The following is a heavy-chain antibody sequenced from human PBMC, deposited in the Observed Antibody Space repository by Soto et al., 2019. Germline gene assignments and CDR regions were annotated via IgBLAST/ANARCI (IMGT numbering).Heavy chain of an antibody. CDR2: INAGNGNT. V-gene: IGHV1-3*05. Sequence: QVQLVQSGAEEKKPGASVKVSCKASGYTFTSYAMHWVRQAPGQRLEWMGWINAGNGNTKYSQKFQGRVAITRDTSASTAYMELSSLRSEDTAVYYCARGITLPTPLDYWGQGTLVTVSS. J-gene: IGHJ4*02. CDR3: ARGITLPTPLDY. D-gene: IGHD1-20*01. CDR1: GYTFTSYA.